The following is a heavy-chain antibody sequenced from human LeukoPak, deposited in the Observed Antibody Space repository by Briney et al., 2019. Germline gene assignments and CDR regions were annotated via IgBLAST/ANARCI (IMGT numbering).Heavy chain of an antibody. Sequence: GGSLRLSCAASGFTFSTYGMHWVRQAPGKGLEWVAFIRYDGINKYYPDSVKGRFTISRDNSKNTLYLQMNSLRAEDTALYYCAKETEYSSGWYRNLDYWGQGTLVTVSS. J-gene: IGHJ4*02. CDR2: IRYDGINK. V-gene: IGHV3-30*02. CDR1: GFTFSTYG. CDR3: AKETEYSSGWYRNLDY. D-gene: IGHD6-19*01.